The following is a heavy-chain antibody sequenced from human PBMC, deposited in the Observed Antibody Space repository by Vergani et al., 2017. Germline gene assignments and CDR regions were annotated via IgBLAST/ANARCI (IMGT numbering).Heavy chain of an antibody. D-gene: IGHD4-23*01. CDR2: ISGSGGST. J-gene: IGHJ3*02. CDR3: ASQLRWDDAFDI. Sequence: EVQLLESGGGLVQPGGSLRLSCAASGFTFSSYAMSWVRQAPGKGLEWVSAISGSGGSTYYADSVKGRCTISRDNSKNTLYLQMNSLRAEDTAVYYCASQLRWDDAFDIWGQETMVTVSS. V-gene: IGHV3-23*01. CDR1: GFTFSSYA.